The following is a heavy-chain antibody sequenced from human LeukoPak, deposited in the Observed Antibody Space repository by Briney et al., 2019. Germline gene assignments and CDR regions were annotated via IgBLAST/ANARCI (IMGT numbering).Heavy chain of an antibody. CDR3: AKDTRNYYDSSGYSGSYFDY. J-gene: IGHJ4*02. Sequence: GGSLRLSCAASGFTFSSYAMSWVRQAPGKGLEWVSAISGSGGSTYYADSVKGRFTISRDNSKNTLYLQMNSLRAEDTAVYYCAKDTRNYYDSSGYSGSYFDYWGQGILVTVSS. CDR1: GFTFSSYA. D-gene: IGHD3-22*01. V-gene: IGHV3-23*01. CDR2: ISGSGGST.